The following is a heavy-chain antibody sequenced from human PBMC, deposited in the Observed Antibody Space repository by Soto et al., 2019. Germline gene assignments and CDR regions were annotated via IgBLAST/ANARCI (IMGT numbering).Heavy chain of an antibody. J-gene: IGHJ6*02. Sequence: SETLSLTCTVSGDSISSASYFWGWIRQPPGKGLEWIGSVYFVGNSYYNPSLKSRVSISVDASKNQFSLKLSSLTAADTAVYYCSRRYSFGSGKYGVDVWGQGTMVTVSS. D-gene: IGHD3-10*01. CDR1: GDSISSASYF. CDR3: SRRYSFGSGKYGVDV. V-gene: IGHV4-39*01. CDR2: VYFVGNS.